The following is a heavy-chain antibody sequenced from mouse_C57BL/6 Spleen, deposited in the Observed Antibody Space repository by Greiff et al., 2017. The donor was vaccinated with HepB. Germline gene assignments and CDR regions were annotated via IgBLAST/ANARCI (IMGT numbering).Heavy chain of an antibody. Sequence: EVKLVESGPELVKPGASVKISCKASGYSFTGYYMHWVKQSHGNILDWIGYIYPYNGVSSYNQKFKGKATLTVDESSSTAYMELRSLTSEDSAVYYCASNLPYYAMDYWGQGTSVTVSS. CDR2: IYPYNGVS. CDR1: GYSFTGYY. J-gene: IGHJ4*01. CDR3: ASNLPYYAMDY. V-gene: IGHV1-31*01.